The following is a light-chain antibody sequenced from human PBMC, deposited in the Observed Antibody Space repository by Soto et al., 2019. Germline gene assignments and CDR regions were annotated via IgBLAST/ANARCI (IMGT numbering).Light chain of an antibody. Sequence: IVLTQSPGTLSLSPVQLSTPSCMSSHSFSSSYLAWYQPNPGQAPRLLIYNAFNRATGIPDRFSGSGSGTDFTLTISRLEPEDLAVYYCQKRSNWPRTCGQGNKVDI. V-gene: IGKV3D-20*02. CDR1: HSFSSSY. J-gene: IGKJ1*01. CDR2: NAF. CDR3: QKRSNWPRT.